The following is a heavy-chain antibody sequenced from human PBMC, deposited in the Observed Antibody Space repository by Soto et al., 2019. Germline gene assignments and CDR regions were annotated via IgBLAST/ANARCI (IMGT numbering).Heavy chain of an antibody. CDR3: ARLEGLATISYYFDF. V-gene: IGHV4-39*01. CDR1: DDSLNSDKYF. Sequence: PETLSLTCSVSDDSLNSDKYFWGWIRQPPGKGLEWIGSISYRGNAYYNPSLQTRATISLDKSKSQFSLKLNSVTAADSAVYFCARLEGLATISYYFDFWGPGALVTVSS. D-gene: IGHD3-9*01. CDR2: ISYRGNA. J-gene: IGHJ4*02.